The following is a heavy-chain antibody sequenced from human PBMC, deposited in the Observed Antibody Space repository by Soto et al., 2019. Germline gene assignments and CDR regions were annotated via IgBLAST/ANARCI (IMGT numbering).Heavy chain of an antibody. CDR3: ARRAVVAVTGSLDNWLDP. J-gene: IGHJ5*02. CDR2: VYSSGST. D-gene: IGHD2-21*01. Sequence: PSETLSITCTVSGDSITSYNWNWLRQPPGKALEWIGYVYSSGSTNYNPSLKSRVTISVDTSRNQFSLKANSVTAADTAMYYCARRAVVAVTGSLDNWLDPWGQGILVTVSS. V-gene: IGHV4-59*01. CDR1: GDSITSYN.